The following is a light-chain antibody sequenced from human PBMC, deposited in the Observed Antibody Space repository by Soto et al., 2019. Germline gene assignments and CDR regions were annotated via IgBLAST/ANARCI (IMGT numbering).Light chain of an antibody. J-gene: IGLJ1*01. CDR1: SSDVGGYNY. CDR2: DVS. Sequence: QSVLTQPRSVSGSPGQSVTISCPGTSSDVGGYNYVSWYHQHPGKAPKLMIYDVSKRPSGVPDRFSGSKSGNTASLTISGLQAEDEADYYCCSYAGSYTYYVFGTGNKVTVL. CDR3: CSYAGSYTYYV. V-gene: IGLV2-11*01.